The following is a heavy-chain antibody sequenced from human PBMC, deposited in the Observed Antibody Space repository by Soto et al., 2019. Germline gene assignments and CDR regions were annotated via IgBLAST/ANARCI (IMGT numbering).Heavy chain of an antibody. CDR2: ISAYNGNT. CDR1: GYTFTSYG. CDR3: AREGYCISTSCYASALDY. V-gene: IGHV1-18*01. Sequence: QVQLVQSGAEVKKPGASVKVSCKASGYTFTSYGISWVRQAPGQGLEWMGWISAYNGNTAYPQKLQGRVTMTTDTSTSTAYMELRSLRSDDTAVYSCAREGYCISTSCYASALDYWGQGTLVTVSS. J-gene: IGHJ4*02. D-gene: IGHD2-2*01.